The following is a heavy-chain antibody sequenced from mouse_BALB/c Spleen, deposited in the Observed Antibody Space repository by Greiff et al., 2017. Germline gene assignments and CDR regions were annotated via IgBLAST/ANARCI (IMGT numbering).Heavy chain of an antibody. D-gene: IGHD2-2*01. V-gene: IGHV5-17*02. Sequence: EVKLVESGGGLVQPGGSRKLSCAASGFTFSSFGMHWVRQAPEKGLEWVAYISSGSSTIYYADTVKGRFTISRDNPKNTLFLQMTSLRSEDTAMYYCARMGLRREAWFAYWGQGTLVTVSA. CDR2: ISSGSSTI. CDR3: ARMGLRREAWFAY. J-gene: IGHJ3*01. CDR1: GFTFSSFG.